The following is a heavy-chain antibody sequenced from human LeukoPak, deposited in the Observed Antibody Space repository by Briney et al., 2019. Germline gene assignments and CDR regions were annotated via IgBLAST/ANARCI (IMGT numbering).Heavy chain of an antibody. CDR3: ARGYSSSWVLDY. Sequence: SETLSLTCAVSGGSISSSNWWSWIRQPPGKGLEWIGEINHSGSTNYNPSLKSRVTISVDTSKNQFSLKLSSVTAADTAVYYCARGYSSSWVLDYWGQGTLVTVSS. CDR2: INHSGST. D-gene: IGHD6-13*01. V-gene: IGHV4-4*02. CDR1: GGSISSSNW. J-gene: IGHJ4*02.